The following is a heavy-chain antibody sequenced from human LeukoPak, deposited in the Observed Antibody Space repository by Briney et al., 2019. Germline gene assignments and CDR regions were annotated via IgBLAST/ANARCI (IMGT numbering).Heavy chain of an antibody. J-gene: IGHJ2*01. CDR2: IYYSGST. D-gene: IGHD3-10*01. CDR3: ARDRGSFWYFDL. Sequence: PSETLSLTCTVSGGSISSYYWSWIRQPPGKGLEWIGYIYYSGSTNYNPSLKSRVTISVDTSKNQFSLKLSSVTAADTAMYYCARDRGSFWYFDLWGRGTLVTVSS. V-gene: IGHV4-59*01. CDR1: GGSISSYY.